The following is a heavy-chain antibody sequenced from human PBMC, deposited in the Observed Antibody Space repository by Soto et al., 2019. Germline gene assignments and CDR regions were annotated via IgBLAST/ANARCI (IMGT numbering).Heavy chain of an antibody. CDR3: ARAVAPYLGTWFDP. J-gene: IGHJ5*02. D-gene: IGHD3-16*01. Sequence: PSETLSLTCAVSGGSISSGNSYSWSWIRQPPGKGLEWIGSISHSGSTSYNPSLKGRVTMSVGKSKNQFSLNLSSVTAADMAVYYCARAVAPYLGTWFDPWGQGTLVTVSS. CDR2: ISHSGST. V-gene: IGHV4-30-2*01. CDR1: GGSISSGNSYS.